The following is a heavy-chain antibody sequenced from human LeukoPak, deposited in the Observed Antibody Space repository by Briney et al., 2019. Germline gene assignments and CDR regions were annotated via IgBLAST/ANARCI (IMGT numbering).Heavy chain of an antibody. D-gene: IGHD1-26*01. CDR1: GFTFSNYG. J-gene: IGHJ3*02. Sequence: PGGSLRLSCAASGFTFSNYGMIWVRQAAGKGLEWVSAISGSGGSTYYADSVKGRFTISRDNSKNTLYLQVNSLRAEDTAVYYCAKDQRNSGSYYDAFDIWGQGTMVTVSS. V-gene: IGHV3-23*01. CDR2: ISGSGGST. CDR3: AKDQRNSGSYYDAFDI.